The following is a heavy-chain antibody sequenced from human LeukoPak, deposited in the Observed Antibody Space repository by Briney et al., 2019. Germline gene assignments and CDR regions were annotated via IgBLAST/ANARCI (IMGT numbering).Heavy chain of an antibody. V-gene: IGHV3-21*01. D-gene: IGHD3-16*02. Sequence: PGGSLRLSCAASGFTFSSYSMNWVRQAPGKGLEWVSSISSSSSYIYYADSVKGRFTISRDNAKNSLYLQMNSLRAEDTAVYYCARAAKYYDYVWGSYRHPADYWGQGTLVTVSS. CDR1: GFTFSSYS. CDR2: ISSSSSYI. J-gene: IGHJ4*02. CDR3: ARAAKYYDYVWGSYRHPADY.